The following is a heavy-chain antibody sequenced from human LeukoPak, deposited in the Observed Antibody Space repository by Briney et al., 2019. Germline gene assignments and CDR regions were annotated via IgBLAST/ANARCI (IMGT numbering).Heavy chain of an antibody. Sequence: GGSLRLSCAASGFTFSSYGMHWVRQAPGKGLGWVAVIWYDGSNKYYADSVKGRFTISRDNSKNTLYLQMNSLRAEDTAVYYCARYYDSSGYMWFDSWGQGTLVTVSS. D-gene: IGHD3-22*01. CDR3: ARYYDSSGYMWFDS. CDR1: GFTFSSYG. J-gene: IGHJ5*01. V-gene: IGHV3-33*01. CDR2: IWYDGSNK.